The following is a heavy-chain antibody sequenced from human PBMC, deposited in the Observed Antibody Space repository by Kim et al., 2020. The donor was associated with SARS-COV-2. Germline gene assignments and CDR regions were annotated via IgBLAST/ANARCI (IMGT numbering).Heavy chain of an antibody. J-gene: IGHJ6*02. Sequence: NSYATAYAASVKGRFTISRDDSKNTAYLQMNSLKTEDTAVYYCTRPIGDVWGQGTTVTVSS. CDR3: TRPIGDV. V-gene: IGHV3-73*01. CDR2: NSYAT.